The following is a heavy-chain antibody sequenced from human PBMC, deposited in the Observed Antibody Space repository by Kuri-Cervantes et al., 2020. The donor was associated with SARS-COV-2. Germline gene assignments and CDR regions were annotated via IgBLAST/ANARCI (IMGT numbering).Heavy chain of an antibody. J-gene: IGHJ4*02. D-gene: IGHD6-19*01. CDR2: IGTAGDT. CDR1: GFTFSSYG. V-gene: IGHV3-13*01. CDR3: ARDADHSSGCR. Sequence: GESLKISCAASGFTFSSYGMHWVRQATGKGLEWVSAIGTAGDTYYPGSVKGRFTISRENAKNSLYLQMNSLRAGDTAVYYCARDADHSSGCRGGQGTLVTVSS.